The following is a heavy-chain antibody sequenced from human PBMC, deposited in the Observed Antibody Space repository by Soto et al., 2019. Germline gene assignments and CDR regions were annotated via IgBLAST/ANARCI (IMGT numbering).Heavy chain of an antibody. J-gene: IGHJ4*02. V-gene: IGHV4-59*01. CDR2: IYYSGST. Sequence: SDTLSLTCTVSGGSIRSYYWSWIRQPPGKGLEWIGYIYYSGSTKYNPSLKSRVTISVDTSKNQFSLKLSSVTAADTAVYYCARDHDRLDYWGQGTLVTVS. CDR3: ARDHDRLDY. D-gene: IGHD1-1*01. CDR1: GGSIRSYY.